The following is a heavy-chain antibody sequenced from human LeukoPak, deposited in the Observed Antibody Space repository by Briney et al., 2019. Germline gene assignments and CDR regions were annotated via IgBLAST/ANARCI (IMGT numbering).Heavy chain of an antibody. CDR2: VKPDGSDK. CDR1: GFTFSSYW. CDR3: TRGYDSSGWLFGY. Sequence: GGSLRLSCAASGFTFSSYWMSWVRQAPGKGLEWVANVKPDGSDKYYVGSVKGRFTISRDNAKNSLYLQMNSLRAEDTAVYYCTRGYDSSGWLFGYWGQGTLVTVSS. J-gene: IGHJ4*02. V-gene: IGHV3-7*01. D-gene: IGHD6-19*01.